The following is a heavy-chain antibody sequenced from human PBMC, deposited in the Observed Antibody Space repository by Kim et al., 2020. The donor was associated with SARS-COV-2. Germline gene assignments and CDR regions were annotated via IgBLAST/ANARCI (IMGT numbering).Heavy chain of an antibody. CDR3: AAGTIEGVGD. D-gene: IGHD3-10*01. CDR2: IKEDGSET. Sequence: GGSLRLSCAASGFMCSKYWTRWVRQAPGKGLEWVANIKEDGSETYYVDSVKGRFTISRDNSENALFRHMKYLGVDDTAVYYCAAGTIEGVGDWGQGTLVTVSS. V-gene: IGHV3-7*01. J-gene: IGHJ4*02. CDR1: GFMCSKYW.